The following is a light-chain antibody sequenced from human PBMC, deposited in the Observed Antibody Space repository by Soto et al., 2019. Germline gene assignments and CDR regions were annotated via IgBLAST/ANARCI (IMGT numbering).Light chain of an antibody. Sequence: DIQMTQSPSSLSASVGDRVTITCQASQAISNYLNWYQQKPGKAPKLLIYDASNLETGVPSRFSGSGSGTDFTFTISSLQTEEIATDYCQQYDNRPLTFGGGTKVEIK. V-gene: IGKV1-33*01. J-gene: IGKJ4*01. CDR3: QQYDNRPLT. CDR2: DAS. CDR1: QAISNY.